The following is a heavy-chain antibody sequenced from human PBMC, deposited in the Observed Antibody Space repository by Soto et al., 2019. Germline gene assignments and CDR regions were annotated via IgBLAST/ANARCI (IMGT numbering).Heavy chain of an antibody. CDR3: AKDTRVYSGYDFGSFDY. CDR1: GFTFSSYG. D-gene: IGHD5-12*01. CDR2: ISYDGSNK. J-gene: IGHJ4*02. V-gene: IGHV3-30*18. Sequence: PGGSLRLSCAASGFTFSSYGMHWVRQAPGKGLEWVAVISYDGSNKYYADSVKGRFTISRDNSKNTLYLQMNSLRAEDTAVYYCAKDTRVYSGYDFGSFDYWGQGTLVTVSS.